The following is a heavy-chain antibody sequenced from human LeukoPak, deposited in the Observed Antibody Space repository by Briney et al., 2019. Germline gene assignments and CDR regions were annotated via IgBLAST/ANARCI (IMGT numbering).Heavy chain of an antibody. CDR1: GGSFSGYY. D-gene: IGHD3-3*01. V-gene: IGHV4-34*01. J-gene: IGHJ6*03. Sequence: PSETLSLTCAVYGGSFSGYYWSWIRQPPGKGLEWIGEINHSGSTNYNPSLKSRVAISVDTSKNQFSLKLSSVTAADTAVYYCAREVQYYDFWSGYYMGYMDVWGKGTTVTVSS. CDR3: AREVQYYDFWSGYYMGYMDV. CDR2: INHSGST.